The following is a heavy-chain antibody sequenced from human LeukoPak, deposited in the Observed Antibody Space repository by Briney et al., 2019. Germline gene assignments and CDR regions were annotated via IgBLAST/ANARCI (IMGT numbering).Heavy chain of an antibody. J-gene: IGHJ6*03. Sequence: GASVKVSCKASGYTFTSYDINWVRQATGQGLEWMGWMNPNSGNTGYAQKFQGRVTITRNTSISTAYMELSSLRSEDTAVYYCARLGYSSSWSPFVGYYYYMDVWGKGTTVTVSS. CDR3: ARLGYSSSWSPFVGYYYYMDV. D-gene: IGHD6-13*01. CDR1: GYTFTSYD. V-gene: IGHV1-8*03. CDR2: MNPNSGNT.